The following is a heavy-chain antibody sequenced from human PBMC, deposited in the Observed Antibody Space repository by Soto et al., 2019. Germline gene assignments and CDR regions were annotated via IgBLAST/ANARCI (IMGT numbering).Heavy chain of an antibody. CDR1: GFTFSNYW. CDR3: ARDYYSSGDY. J-gene: IGHJ4*02. D-gene: IGHD6-19*01. Sequence: GGSLRLSCAASGFTFSNYWMHWVRQAPGKGLVWVSRINRDGSSTTYADSVKGRFTVSRDNAKNTLFLQVNSLRAEDTAVYYCARDYYSSGDYWGLGTLVTVSS. CDR2: INRDGSST. V-gene: IGHV3-74*01.